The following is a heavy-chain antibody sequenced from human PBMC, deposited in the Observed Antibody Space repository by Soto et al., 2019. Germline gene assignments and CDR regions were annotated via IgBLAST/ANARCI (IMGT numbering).Heavy chain of an antibody. CDR1: GGTFSSYA. Sequence: GASVKVSCKASGGTFSSYAISWVRQAPGQGLEWMGGIIPIFGTANYAQKFQGRVTITADESTSTAYMELSSLRSEDTAVYYCAVASSMERLRYFDWLRPYFDYWGQGTLVTVSS. CDR2: IIPIFGTA. V-gene: IGHV1-69*13. CDR3: AVASSMERLRYFDWLRPYFDY. D-gene: IGHD3-9*01. J-gene: IGHJ4*02.